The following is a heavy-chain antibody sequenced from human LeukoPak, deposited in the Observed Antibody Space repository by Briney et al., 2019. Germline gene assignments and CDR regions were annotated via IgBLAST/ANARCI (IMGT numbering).Heavy chain of an antibody. CDR3: AKPTRYCSGGSCYQYYFDY. Sequence: PGGSLRLSCAASGFTFSSYGMHWVRQAPGKGLEWVAVISYDGSNKYYADSVKGRFTISRDNSKNTLYLQMNSLRAEDTAVYYCAKPTRYCSGGSCYQYYFDYWGQGTLVTVSS. D-gene: IGHD2-15*01. CDR2: ISYDGSNK. V-gene: IGHV3-30*18. CDR1: GFTFSSYG. J-gene: IGHJ4*02.